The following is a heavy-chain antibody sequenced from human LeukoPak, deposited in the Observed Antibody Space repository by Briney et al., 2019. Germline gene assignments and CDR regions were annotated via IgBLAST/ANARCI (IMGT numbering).Heavy chain of an antibody. Sequence: ASVKVSCKASGYTFTGYYMHWVRQAPGQGLEWMGWINPNSGGTDYAQKFEGWVTMTRDTSISTAYMELSRLKYDDTSIYYCARGYCSGGSCYHFESWGQGTQVTVSS. D-gene: IGHD2-15*01. J-gene: IGHJ4*02. V-gene: IGHV1-2*04. CDR3: ARGYCSGGSCYHFES. CDR1: GYTFTGYY. CDR2: INPNSGGT.